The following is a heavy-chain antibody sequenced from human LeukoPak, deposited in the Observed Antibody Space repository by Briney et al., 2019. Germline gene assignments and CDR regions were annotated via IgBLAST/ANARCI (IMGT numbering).Heavy chain of an antibody. CDR1: GFTFSSYA. CDR2: ISYDGSNK. J-gene: IGHJ3*02. Sequence: GGSLRLSCAASGFTFSSYAMHWVRQAPGKGLEWVAVISYDGSNKYYADSVKGRFTISRDNSKSTLYLQMNSLRAEDTAVYYCARREPTTVTHWAFDIWGQGTMVTVSS. V-gene: IGHV3-30*04. CDR3: ARREPTTVTHWAFDI. D-gene: IGHD4-17*01.